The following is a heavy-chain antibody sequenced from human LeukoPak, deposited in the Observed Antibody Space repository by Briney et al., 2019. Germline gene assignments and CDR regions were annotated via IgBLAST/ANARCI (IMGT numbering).Heavy chain of an antibody. CDR1: GGSFSGYY. V-gene: IGHV4-34*01. Sequence: SETLSLTCAVYGGSFSGYYWSWLRQPPGKGLEWIGEINHSGSTNYNPSLKSRVTISVDTSKNQFSLKLSSVTAADTAVYYCARPHSYDSSGSLDYWGQGTLVTVSS. CDR3: ARPHSYDSSGSLDY. D-gene: IGHD3-22*01. J-gene: IGHJ4*02. CDR2: INHSGST.